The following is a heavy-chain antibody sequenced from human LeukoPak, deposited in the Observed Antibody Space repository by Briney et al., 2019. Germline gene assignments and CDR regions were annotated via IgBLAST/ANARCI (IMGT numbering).Heavy chain of an antibody. CDR2: ISAYNGNT. CDR1: GYTFTSYG. Sequence: ASVKVSCKASGYTFTSYGISWVRQAPGQGLEWMGWISAYNGNTNYAQKLQGRVTMTRSTSISTAYMELSSLRFEDTAVYYCTRSVRNGHIDYWGQGSLVTVSS. CDR3: TRSVRNGHIDY. V-gene: IGHV1-18*01. D-gene: IGHD2-21*01. J-gene: IGHJ4*02.